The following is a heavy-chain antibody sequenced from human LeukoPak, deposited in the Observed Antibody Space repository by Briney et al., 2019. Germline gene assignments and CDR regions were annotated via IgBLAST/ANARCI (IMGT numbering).Heavy chain of an antibody. J-gene: IGHJ4*02. D-gene: IGHD3-10*01. V-gene: IGHV6-1*01. Sequence: SQTLSLTCAISGDSVTSNSAGWNWIRQSPSRGLEWLGRTYYRSKWYNDYAVSVKGRIIINPDTSTNQFSLQLNSVTPEGTAVYYCAGGGGSLNYWGQGTLVTVSS. CDR1: GDSVTSNSAG. CDR2: TYYRSKWYN. CDR3: AGGGGSLNY.